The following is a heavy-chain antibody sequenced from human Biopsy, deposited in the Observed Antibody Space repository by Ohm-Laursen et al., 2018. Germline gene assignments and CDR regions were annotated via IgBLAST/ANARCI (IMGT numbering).Heavy chain of an antibody. V-gene: IGHV4-34*11. CDR3: ARRGSGGRSFDH. CDR1: GGSFSGYY. Sequence: SETLSLTCAVYGGSFSGYYWSWIRQPPGKGLEWVACIDYRGSTNYNPSLKRRVIISVDTSKNKFYLNLSSVTAADTAVYYCARRGSGGRSFDHWGQGTLVTVSS. J-gene: IGHJ4*02. D-gene: IGHD2-15*01. CDR2: IDYRGST.